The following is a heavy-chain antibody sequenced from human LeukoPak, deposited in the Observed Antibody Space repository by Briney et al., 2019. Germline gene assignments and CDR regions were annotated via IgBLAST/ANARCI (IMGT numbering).Heavy chain of an antibody. Sequence: GGSLRLSCVASGFSFSTYWMSWVRQAPGKGLEWVADIKQDGSAKYYVDSVKGRFTISRDNAENSLYLDMNNVRAEDTAVYYCARDRRIAAAGDLDYWGQGTLVTVSS. CDR1: GFSFSTYW. J-gene: IGHJ4*02. CDR3: ARDRRIAAAGDLDY. V-gene: IGHV3-7*01. CDR2: IKQDGSAK. D-gene: IGHD6-13*01.